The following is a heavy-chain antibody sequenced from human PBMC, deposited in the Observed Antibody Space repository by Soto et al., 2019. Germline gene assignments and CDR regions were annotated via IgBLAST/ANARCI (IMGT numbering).Heavy chain of an antibody. Sequence: QVQLVQSRPEVKKPGASVKVSCKASGYSFTSYGVSWVRQAPGQGLEWMGWISANSGNTDYAQKFRGRVTMTTETSTSTAYMDLRSLRSDDTAVYYCVRDPQRNDYWGQGTLVTVSS. J-gene: IGHJ4*02. V-gene: IGHV1-18*04. D-gene: IGHD6-25*01. CDR1: GYSFTSYG. CDR3: VRDPQRNDY. CDR2: ISANSGNT.